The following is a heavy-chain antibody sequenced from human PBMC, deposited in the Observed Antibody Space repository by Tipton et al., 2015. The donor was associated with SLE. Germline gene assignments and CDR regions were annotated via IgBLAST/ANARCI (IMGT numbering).Heavy chain of an antibody. CDR1: GFTFSSYG. Sequence: SLRLSCAASGFTFSSYGMHWVRQAPGKGLEWVAFIRYDGSNKYYADSVKGRFTISSDNSKNTLYLQMNSLRAEDTAVYYCARGRWGDFDYWGQGTLVTVSS. CDR3: ARGRWGDFDY. D-gene: IGHD3-16*01. J-gene: IGHJ4*02. CDR2: IRYDGSNK. V-gene: IGHV3-30*02.